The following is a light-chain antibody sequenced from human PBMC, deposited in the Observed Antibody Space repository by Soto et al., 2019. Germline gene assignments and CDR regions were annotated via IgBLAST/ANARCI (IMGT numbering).Light chain of an antibody. CDR3: NSYKGSRLYV. CDR1: SSDVARYDS. CDR2: GVN. V-gene: IGLV2-14*01. J-gene: IGLJ1*01. Sequence: QSALAQPASVSGSPGQSITISCTGTSSDVARYDSVSWYQQHPGKAPKLIIYGVNYRPSGVSDRFSGSKSGNTASLTISGLQAEDEADYYCNSYKGSRLYVFGIGTKVTVL.